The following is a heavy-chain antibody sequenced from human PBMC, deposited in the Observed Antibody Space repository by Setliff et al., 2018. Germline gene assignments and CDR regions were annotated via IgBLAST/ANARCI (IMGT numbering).Heavy chain of an antibody. CDR1: GYTLNNYA. Sequence: ASVKVSCKASGYTLNNYAMNWARQAPGRGFEWMGWINTKTGYPTYAQDFTERLVFSLDTSVNTAFVEISGLKPEDTAVYYCARDGGNGVDYWGQGTLVTVSS. J-gene: IGHJ4*02. D-gene: IGHD4-4*01. V-gene: IGHV7-4-1*02. CDR2: INTKTGYP. CDR3: ARDGGNGVDY.